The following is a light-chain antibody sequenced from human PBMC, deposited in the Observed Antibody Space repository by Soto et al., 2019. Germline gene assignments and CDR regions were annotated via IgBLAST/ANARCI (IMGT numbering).Light chain of an antibody. CDR2: DAS. V-gene: IGKV3-11*01. CDR3: QQRSNWPPRT. CDR1: QSVSSY. Sequence: EDVWTQSKATLSLSPGERATLSCRASQSVSSYLVWYQQKPGQAPRLLIYDASNRATGIPARFSGSGSGTDFTLTISSLEPEDFAVYYCQQRSNWPPRTFGQGTKVDI. J-gene: IGKJ1*01.